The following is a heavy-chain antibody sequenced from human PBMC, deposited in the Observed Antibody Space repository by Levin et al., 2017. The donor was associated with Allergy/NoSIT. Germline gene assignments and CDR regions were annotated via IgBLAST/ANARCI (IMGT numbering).Heavy chain of an antibody. D-gene: IGHD2-15*01. J-gene: IGHJ3*02. CDR2: IWNDGSYE. V-gene: IGHV3-33*01. Sequence: LSLTCAASGFTLSNYGMHWVRQAPGKGLEWVAVIWNDGSYEKYVDSVKGRFTISRDNSKNTLYLQMNSLRVEDKAVYYCARDRRGGGWYTDGAFDIWGQGTMVSVSS. CDR1: GFTLSNYG. CDR3: ARDRRGGGWYTDGAFDI.